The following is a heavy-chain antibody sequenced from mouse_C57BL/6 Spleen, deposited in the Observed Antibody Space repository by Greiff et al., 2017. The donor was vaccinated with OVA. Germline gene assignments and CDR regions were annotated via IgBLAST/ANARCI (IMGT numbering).Heavy chain of an antibody. CDR2: IYPRSGNT. J-gene: IGHJ4*01. D-gene: IGHD2-13*01. CDR1: GYTFTSYG. CDR3: ARGGLLGGYAMDY. Sequence: VQLQQSGAELARPGASVKLSCKASGYTFTSYGISWVKQRTGQGLEWIGEIYPRSGNTYYNEKFKGKATLTADKSSSTAYMALRSLTSEDSAVYVCARGGLLGGYAMDYWGQGTSVTVSS. V-gene: IGHV1-81*01.